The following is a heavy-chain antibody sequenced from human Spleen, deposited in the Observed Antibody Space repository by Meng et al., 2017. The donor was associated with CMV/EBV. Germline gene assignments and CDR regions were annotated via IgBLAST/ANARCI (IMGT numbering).Heavy chain of an antibody. D-gene: IGHD3-10*01. CDR3: ARVLWFGELHFDN. Sequence: GSLRLSCSVSGHSISSDYYWGWIRQPPGKGLEWIASVYYSGTAYYNPSLKSRVTVSADTSKNRFSLKLRSVTAADTAVYYCARVLWFGELHFDNWGQGTLVTVSS. CDR2: VYYSGTA. CDR1: GHSISSDYY. V-gene: IGHV4-38-2*02. J-gene: IGHJ4*02.